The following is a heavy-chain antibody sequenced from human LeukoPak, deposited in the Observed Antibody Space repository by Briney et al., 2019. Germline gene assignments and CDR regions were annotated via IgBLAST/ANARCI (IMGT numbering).Heavy chain of an antibody. J-gene: IGHJ4*02. CDR2: ISGSGGST. Sequence: QPGGSLRLSCAASGFTFSNYAMSWVRQAPGRGLEWVSAISGSGGSTYYADSVKGRFTISRDNSKNTLYLQMNSLRGEDTAIYYCAKGRAVGESNYDYWGQGTLVTVSS. CDR3: AKGRAVGESNYDY. D-gene: IGHD1-26*01. CDR1: GFTFSNYA. V-gene: IGHV3-23*01.